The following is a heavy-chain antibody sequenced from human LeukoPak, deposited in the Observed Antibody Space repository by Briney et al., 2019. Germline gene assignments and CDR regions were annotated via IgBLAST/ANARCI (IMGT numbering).Heavy chain of an antibody. J-gene: IGHJ4*02. CDR1: GFTFGKYW. V-gene: IGHV3-15*07. D-gene: IGHD3-3*02. CDR2: IQSKTDGGKT. CDR3: TTGIRGD. Sequence: GGSLRLSCAASGFTFGKYWMHWVRQAPGKGLEWVGRIQSKTDGGKTDYAAPVKGRFTISRDDSKNTLYLQMNSLKTEDTAIYYCTTGIRGDWGQGTLVTVSS.